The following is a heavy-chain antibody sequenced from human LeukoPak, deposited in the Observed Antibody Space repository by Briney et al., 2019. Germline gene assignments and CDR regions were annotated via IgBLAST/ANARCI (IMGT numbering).Heavy chain of an antibody. V-gene: IGHV4-59*01. CDR3: ARVEEGYGSGRRENYYYYYMDV. D-gene: IGHD3-10*01. Sequence: SETLSLTCTVSGGSISSYYWSWIRQPPGKGLEWIGYIHYTGSTSYTPSLKCRVTMSVDTSKNQFSLNLSSVTAADTAVYYCARVEEGYGSGRRENYYYYYMDVWGKGTTVTIPS. CDR1: GGSISSYY. J-gene: IGHJ6*03. CDR2: IHYTGST.